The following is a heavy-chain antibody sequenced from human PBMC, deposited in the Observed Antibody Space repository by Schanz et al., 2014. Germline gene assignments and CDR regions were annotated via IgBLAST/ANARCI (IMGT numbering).Heavy chain of an antibody. Sequence: QVQVVQSGAEVKKPGASVKVSCKASGYPFTSDDITWVRQAPGQGLEWMGWMNPNSGDTGYPRKFQDRVTMTRNTSISTAYMELNSLTSEDTAVYYCAKDQPSSGWPAFDVWGQGTQVTVSS. CDR3: AKDQPSSGWPAFDV. CDR1: GYPFTSDD. J-gene: IGHJ4*02. CDR2: MNPNSGDT. V-gene: IGHV1-8*01. D-gene: IGHD6-19*01.